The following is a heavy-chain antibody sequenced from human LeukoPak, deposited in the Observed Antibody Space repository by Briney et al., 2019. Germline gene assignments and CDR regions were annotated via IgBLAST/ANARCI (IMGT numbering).Heavy chain of an antibody. D-gene: IGHD5-12*01. Sequence: ASVKVSCKASGGTFSSYTISWVRQSPGQGLEWMGRIIPILGIANYAQKFQGRVTITADKSTSTAYMELSSLRSEDTAVYYCARDKSVESGYDRWGQGTLVTVSS. V-gene: IGHV1-69*04. CDR3: ARDKSVESGYDR. CDR2: IIPILGIA. J-gene: IGHJ5*02. CDR1: GGTFSSYT.